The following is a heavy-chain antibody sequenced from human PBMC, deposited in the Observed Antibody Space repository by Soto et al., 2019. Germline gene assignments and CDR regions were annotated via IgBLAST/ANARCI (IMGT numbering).Heavy chain of an antibody. CDR1: GYTFTSYD. Sequence: QVQLVQSGAEVKKPGASVKVSCKASGYTFTSYDINWVRQATGQGLEWMGWMNPNSGNTGYAQKCQGRVPMTRNTSISTAYMELSSLRSEDTAVYYCARWPDGYYYYGMAVWGQGTTVTVSS. J-gene: IGHJ6*02. CDR2: MNPNSGNT. CDR3: ARWPDGYYYYGMAV. V-gene: IGHV1-8*01.